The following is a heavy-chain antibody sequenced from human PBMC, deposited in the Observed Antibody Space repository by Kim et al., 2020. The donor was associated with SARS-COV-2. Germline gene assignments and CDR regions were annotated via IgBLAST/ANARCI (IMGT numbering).Heavy chain of an antibody. CDR2: INAGNGNT. V-gene: IGHV1-3*01. Sequence: ASVKVSCKASGYTFTSYAMHWVRQAPGQRLEWMGWINAGNGNTKYSQKFQGRVTITRDTSASTAYMELSSLRSEDTAVYYCAREINSSLDEYYYYGMDVWGQGTTVTVSS. CDR1: GYTFTSYA. D-gene: IGHD6-6*01. J-gene: IGHJ6*02. CDR3: AREINSSLDEYYYYGMDV.